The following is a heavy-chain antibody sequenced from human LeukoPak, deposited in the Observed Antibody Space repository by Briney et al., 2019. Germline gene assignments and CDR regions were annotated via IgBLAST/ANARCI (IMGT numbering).Heavy chain of an antibody. CDR1: GFTFSDYY. CDR3: ARVRLATTAFDY. CDR2: ISSSGSTI. V-gene: IGHV3-11*01. J-gene: IGHJ4*02. D-gene: IGHD5-24*01. Sequence: GGSLRLSCAASGFTFSDYYMSWIRQAPEKGLEWVSYISSSGSTIYYADSVKGRFTISRDNAKNSLYLQMNSLRAEDTAVYYCARVRLATTAFDYWGQGTLVTVSS.